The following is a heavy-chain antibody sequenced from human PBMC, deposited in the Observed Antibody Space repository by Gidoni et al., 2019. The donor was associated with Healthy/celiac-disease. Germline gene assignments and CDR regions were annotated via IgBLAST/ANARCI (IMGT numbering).Heavy chain of an antibody. D-gene: IGHD2-15*01. Sequence: QLQLQESGPGLVKPSETLSLTCTVSGGSISSSSYYWGWLRQPPGTGLEWSGSIYYSGSTYYNPSIKSRVTISVDTSKNQFSLKLSSVTAADTAVYYCASVPLDAGQNCSGGSCYSSYYFDYWGQGTLVTVSS. V-gene: IGHV4-39*01. CDR2: IYYSGST. CDR3: ASVPLDAGQNCSGGSCYSSYYFDY. CDR1: GGSISSSSYY. J-gene: IGHJ4*02.